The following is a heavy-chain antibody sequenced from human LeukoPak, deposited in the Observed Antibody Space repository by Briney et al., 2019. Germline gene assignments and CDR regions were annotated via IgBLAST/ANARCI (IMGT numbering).Heavy chain of an antibody. CDR2: ISWDSTNI. V-gene: IGHV3-9*03. J-gene: IGHJ4*02. CDR1: GFTFDDYA. Sequence: GRSLRLSCAASGFTFDDYAMHWVRQAPGKGLELVSGISWDSTNIGYADSVKGRFTISRDNAKNSLYLQMHSLRAEDMALYYCAKAFSAPSSSPVDYWGQGTLVTVSS. D-gene: IGHD6-13*01. CDR3: AKAFSAPSSSPVDY.